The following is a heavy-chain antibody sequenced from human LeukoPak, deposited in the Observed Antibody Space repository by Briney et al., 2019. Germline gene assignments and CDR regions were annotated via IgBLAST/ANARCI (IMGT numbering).Heavy chain of an antibody. CDR1: GFTFSDYY. Sequence: SGGSLRLSCAASGFTFSDYYMSWIRQAPGKGLEWVSYISSSGSTICYADSVKGRFTISRDNAKNSLYLQMNSLRAEDTAVYYCARHSSGWYYFDYWGQGTLVTVSS. CDR3: ARHSSGWYYFDY. V-gene: IGHV3-11*01. J-gene: IGHJ4*02. D-gene: IGHD6-19*01. CDR2: ISSSGSTI.